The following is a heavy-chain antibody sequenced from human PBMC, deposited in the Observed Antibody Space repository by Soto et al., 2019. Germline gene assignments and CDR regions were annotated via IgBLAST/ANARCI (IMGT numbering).Heavy chain of an antibody. D-gene: IGHD2-8*01. V-gene: IGHV4-30-2*01. Sequence: SPPLSLTRSVSGGSDNSGGYYWRCIRQPPGKGVEWIGFISRGGSPACSPSLKSRVTISVDRSNNQISLELSSVTAADTAVYYCARGVLARGPGTLVT. CDR1: GGSDNSGGYY. CDR2: ISRGGSP. J-gene: IGHJ4*02. CDR3: ARGVLA.